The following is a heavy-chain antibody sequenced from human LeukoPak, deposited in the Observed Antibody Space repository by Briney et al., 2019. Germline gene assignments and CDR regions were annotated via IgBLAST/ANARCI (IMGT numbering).Heavy chain of an antibody. Sequence: PGGSLRLSCAASGFTFSTYAMHWARQAPGKGLEWVAVISYDGSNRYYADSVKGRFTISRDNAKNSLYLQMNSLRAEDTAVYYCARDWEQLAEFDYWGQGTLVTVSS. D-gene: IGHD6-6*01. CDR3: ARDWEQLAEFDY. CDR1: GFTFSTYA. CDR2: ISYDGSNR. V-gene: IGHV3-30*04. J-gene: IGHJ4*02.